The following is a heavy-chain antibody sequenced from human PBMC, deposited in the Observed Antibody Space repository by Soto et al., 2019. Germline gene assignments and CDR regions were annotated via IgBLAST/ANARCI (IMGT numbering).Heavy chain of an antibody. CDR2: ISPYNGNT. V-gene: IGHV1-18*01. D-gene: IGHD4-4*01. CDR1: GYTFSSYA. CDR3: ARGTTVTTTPAYYYMDV. J-gene: IGHJ6*03. Sequence: ASVKVSCKASGYTFSSYAISWVRQAPGQGLEWMGWISPYNGNTNYAQNLQGRVTMTTDTSTTTAYMELRSLRSDDTAVYYCARGTTVTTTPAYYYMDVWGKGTTVTVSS.